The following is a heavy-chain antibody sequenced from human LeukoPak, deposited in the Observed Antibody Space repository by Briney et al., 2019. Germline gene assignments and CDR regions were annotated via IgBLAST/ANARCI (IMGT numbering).Heavy chain of an antibody. CDR2: INSDGSST. CDR1: GFTFSSYW. J-gene: IGHJ2*01. D-gene: IGHD3-22*01. V-gene: IGHV3-74*01. CDR3: ARAYDSSGYYFSLGWYFDL. Sequence: GGSLRLSCAASGFTFSSYWMHWVRQAPGKGLVWVSRINSDGSSTSYADSVKGRFTISRDNAKNTLYLQMNSLRAEDTAVYYCARAYDSSGYYFSLGWYFDLWGRGTLVTVSS.